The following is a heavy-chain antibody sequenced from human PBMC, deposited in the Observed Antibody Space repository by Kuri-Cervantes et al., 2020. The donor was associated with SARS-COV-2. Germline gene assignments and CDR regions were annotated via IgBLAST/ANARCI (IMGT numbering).Heavy chain of an antibody. J-gene: IGHJ6*02. CDR1: GGSFSGYY. CDR3: ASTSIAARTYYYYGMDV. Sequence: SETLSLTCAVYGGSFSGYYWSWIRQPPGKGLEWIGEINHSGSTNYNPSLKSRVTISVDTSKNQFSLKLSSVTAADTAVYYCASTSIAARTYYYYGMDVWGQGTTVTVSS. V-gene: IGHV4-34*01. CDR2: INHSGST. D-gene: IGHD6-6*01.